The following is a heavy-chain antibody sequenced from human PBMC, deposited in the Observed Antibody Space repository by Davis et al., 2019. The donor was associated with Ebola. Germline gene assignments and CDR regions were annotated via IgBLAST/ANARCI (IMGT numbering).Heavy chain of an antibody. D-gene: IGHD2-15*01. V-gene: IGHV3-7*03. Sequence: PAGSLRLSCAASGFTFSSYWMSWVRQAPGKGLEWVANIKQDGSEKYYVDSVKGRFTISRDNAKNSLYLQMNSLRAEDTAVYYCARDLSDCSGGSCHDDAFDIWGQGTMVTVSS. CDR3: ARDLSDCSGGSCHDDAFDI. CDR1: GFTFSSYW. J-gene: IGHJ3*02. CDR2: IKQDGSEK.